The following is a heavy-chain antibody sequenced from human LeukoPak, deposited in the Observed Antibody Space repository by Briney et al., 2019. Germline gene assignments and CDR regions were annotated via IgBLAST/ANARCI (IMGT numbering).Heavy chain of an antibody. Sequence: QPGRSLRLSCAASGFTFSSYGMHWVRQAPGKGLEWVAVISYDGSNKYYADSVKGRFTISRDNSKNTLYLQMNSLRAEDTAVYYCARSSGAFDIWGQGTMVTVSS. CDR3: ARSSGAFDI. CDR2: ISYDGSNK. V-gene: IGHV3-30*03. J-gene: IGHJ3*02. D-gene: IGHD6-6*01. CDR1: GFTFSSYG.